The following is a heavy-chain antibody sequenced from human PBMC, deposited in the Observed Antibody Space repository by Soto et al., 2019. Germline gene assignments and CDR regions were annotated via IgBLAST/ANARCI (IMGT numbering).Heavy chain of an antibody. CDR3: AKFQSSVAGTLADY. CDR1: GFTFTDYY. CDR2: INPNSGGT. J-gene: IGHJ4*02. V-gene: IGHV1-2*02. D-gene: IGHD6-19*01. Sequence: GASVKVSCKTSGFTFTDYYMHWVRQAPGQGLEWMGWINPNSGGTNYAQSFQGRVTMTRDTSISTAYMEVRRLRSDDTAVYYWAKFQSSVAGTLADYWGQGTLVTVSS.